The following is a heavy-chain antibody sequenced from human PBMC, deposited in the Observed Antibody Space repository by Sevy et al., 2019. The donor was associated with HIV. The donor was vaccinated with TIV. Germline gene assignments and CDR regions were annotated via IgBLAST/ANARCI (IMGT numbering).Heavy chain of an antibody. J-gene: IGHJ6*02. V-gene: IGHV3-30*04. CDR2: ISSDGSSE. D-gene: IGHD4-17*01. CDR1: GFTFNIYV. Sequence: GGSLRLSCAASGFTFNIYVIHWVRQAPGKGLEWVAVISSDGSSEYYADSVKRRFTISRDNSKNTLYLQMNSLRAEDTAVYYCARDLPSAVTLPFYYYGLHVWGQGTTVTVSS. CDR3: ARDLPSAVTLPFYYYGLHV.